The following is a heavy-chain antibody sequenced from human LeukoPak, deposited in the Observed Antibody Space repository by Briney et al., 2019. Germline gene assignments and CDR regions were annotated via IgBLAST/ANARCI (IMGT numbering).Heavy chain of an antibody. CDR3: ARSRGYFDY. Sequence: PSETLSLTCTVSGGSISSYYWSWIRQPPGKGLEWIGYIYYSGSTNYSPSLKSRVTISVDTSKNQFSLKLSSVTAADTALYYCARSRGYFDYWGQGTLVTVSS. D-gene: IGHD6-13*01. CDR1: GGSISSYY. V-gene: IGHV4-59*01. J-gene: IGHJ4*02. CDR2: IYYSGST.